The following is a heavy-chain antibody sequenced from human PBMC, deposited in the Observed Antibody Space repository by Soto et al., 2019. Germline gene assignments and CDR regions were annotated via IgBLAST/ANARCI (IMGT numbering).Heavy chain of an antibody. D-gene: IGHD3-16*01. J-gene: IGHJ4*02. V-gene: IGHV3-7*01. CDR2: IKEDGSEI. Sequence: PGGSLRLSCAVSGFNVMSYLMSWGRQAPGKGLEWVASIKEDGSEIYYLHSVSGRFSISRDSAGNALHLTMNYLSAEDTGVYFCARDIGFDYVNWGQGTLVTVSS. CDR1: GFNVMSYL. CDR3: ARDIGFDYVN.